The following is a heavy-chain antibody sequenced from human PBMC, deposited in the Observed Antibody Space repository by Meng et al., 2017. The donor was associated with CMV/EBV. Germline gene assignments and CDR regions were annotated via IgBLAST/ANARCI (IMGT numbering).Heavy chain of an antibody. CDR1: GFTFSSYE. D-gene: IGHD3-3*01. V-gene: IGHV3-48*03. CDR3: ARDPHPYDFWSGYYNPFYYYGMDV. Sequence: GESLKISCAASGFTFSSYEMNWVRQAPGKGLEWVSYISSSGSTIYYADSVKGRFTISRDNAKNSLYLQMNSLRAEDTAVYYCARDPHPYDFWSGYYNPFYYYGMDVWGQGTTVTVSS. CDR2: ISSSGSTI. J-gene: IGHJ6*02.